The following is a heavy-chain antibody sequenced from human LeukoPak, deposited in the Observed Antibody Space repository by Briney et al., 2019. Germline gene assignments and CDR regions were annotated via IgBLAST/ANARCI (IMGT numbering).Heavy chain of an antibody. V-gene: IGHV3-7*01. Sequence: GGSLRLSCAASGFTFSSHWMSWVRQASGKGLEWVATIRQDGGDIYYLDSVKGRFIISRDNAKNSLSLQMSSLRAEDTAVYYCARLSGESTIYDYWGQGTLVTVSS. CDR3: ARLSGESTIYDY. J-gene: IGHJ4*02. CDR1: GFTFSSHW. CDR2: IRQDGGDI. D-gene: IGHD3-16*01.